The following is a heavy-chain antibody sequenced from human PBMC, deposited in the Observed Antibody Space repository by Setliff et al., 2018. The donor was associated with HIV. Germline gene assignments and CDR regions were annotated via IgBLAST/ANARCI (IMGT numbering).Heavy chain of an antibody. CDR3: VREGEYFDTIGHYLVRRFFNL. CDR1: GFSFRTYW. Sequence: GESLRLSCAASGFSFRTYWMRWVRQAPGKGLEWVANMKYDGTEIYYVDAVKGRFTISRDNAKKSVFLHMNSLRGEDTAVYYCVREGEYFDTIGHYLVRRFFNLWGQGTMVTVSS. V-gene: IGHV3-7*01. D-gene: IGHD3-9*01. CDR2: MKYDGTEI. J-gene: IGHJ3*01.